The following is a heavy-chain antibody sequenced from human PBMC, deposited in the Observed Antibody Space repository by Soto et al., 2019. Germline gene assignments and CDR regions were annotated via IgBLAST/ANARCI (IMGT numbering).Heavy chain of an antibody. D-gene: IGHD3-22*01. CDR2: IYYSGST. CDR3: MLGSGWKDFDY. CDR1: GGSISSDSYY. J-gene: IGHJ4*02. V-gene: IGHV4-39*01. Sequence: SETLSLTCTVSGGSISSDSYYWGWIRQPPGKGLEWIGNIYYSGSTYYNPSLKSRVTISVDTSKNQFSLKLSSVTAADTAVYYCMLGSGWKDFDYWGQGTLVTVSS.